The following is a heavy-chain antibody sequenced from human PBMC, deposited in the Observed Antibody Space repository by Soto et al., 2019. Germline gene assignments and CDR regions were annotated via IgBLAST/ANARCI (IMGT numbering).Heavy chain of an antibody. CDR3: AKADTAMATSPYYYYGMDV. CDR2: ISGSGGST. V-gene: IGHV3-23*01. CDR1: GFTFSSYA. J-gene: IGHJ6*02. Sequence: GGSLRLSCAASGFTFSSYAMSWVRQAPGKGLEWVSAISGSGGSTYYADSVKGRFTISRDNSKNTLYLQMNSLRAEDTAVYYCAKADTAMATSPYYYYGMDVSGQGTKVTVSS. D-gene: IGHD5-18*01.